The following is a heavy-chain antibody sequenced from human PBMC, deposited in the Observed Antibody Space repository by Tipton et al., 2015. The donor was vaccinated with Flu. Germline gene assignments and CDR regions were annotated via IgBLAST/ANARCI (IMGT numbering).Heavy chain of an antibody. V-gene: IGHV4-38-2*01. D-gene: IGHD4-11*01. CDR1: GDSIDSRYF. CDR3: ARRDYSNYVSEPKNWFDP. J-gene: IGHJ5*02. CDR2: VHQTGST. Sequence: LRLSCSVSGDSIDSRYFWGWIRQPPGKGLEWIGNVHQTGSTYYNASLRSRVTIAVERPKNQFSLRLTSVTAADTAVYYGARRDYSNYVSEPKNWFDPWGQGTLVTVSS.